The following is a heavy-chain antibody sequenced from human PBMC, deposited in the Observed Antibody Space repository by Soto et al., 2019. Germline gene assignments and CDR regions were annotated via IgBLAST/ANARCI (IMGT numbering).Heavy chain of an antibody. D-gene: IGHD3-22*01. CDR3: ASSNYDSPIPLYY. CDR1: GGSISSSNW. CDR2: IYYSGTT. J-gene: IGHJ4*02. Sequence: PSETLSLTCTVSGGSISSSNWWGWIRQPPGKGLEWIGYIYYSGTTYYNPSLKSRVTMSVDMSKNQFSLKLSSVTAADTAVYYCASSNYDSPIPLYYWGQGTLVTVSS. V-gene: IGHV4-28*01.